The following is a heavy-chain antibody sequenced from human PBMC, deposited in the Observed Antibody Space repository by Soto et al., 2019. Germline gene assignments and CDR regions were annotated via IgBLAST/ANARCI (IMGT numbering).Heavy chain of an antibody. J-gene: IGHJ4*02. D-gene: IGHD3-16*02. Sequence: VQLVESGGGVVQPGTSLRLSCAASGFTFSSYAMHWVRQAPGKGLEWVAVISYDGSDEYYADSVKGRFTISRDNSKNTLYLQMNSLRAEDTAVYYCARGLSDYVWGSYRDYFDYWGQGTLVTVSS. V-gene: IGHV3-30-3*01. CDR2: ISYDGSDE. CDR1: GFTFSSYA. CDR3: ARGLSDYVWGSYRDYFDY.